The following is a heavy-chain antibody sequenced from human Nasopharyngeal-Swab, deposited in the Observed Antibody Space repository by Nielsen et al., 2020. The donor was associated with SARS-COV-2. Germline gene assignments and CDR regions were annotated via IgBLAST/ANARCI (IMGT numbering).Heavy chain of an antibody. CDR3: ARGCVLTGPSCYYYGMDV. CDR1: GFTFSSYW. Sequence: GESLKISCAASGFTFSSYWMSWVRQAPGKGLEWVANIKQDGSEKYYVDSVKGRFTISRDNAKNSLYRQMNSLRAEDTAVYYCARGCVLTGPSCYYYGMDVWGQGTTVTVSS. J-gene: IGHJ6*02. CDR2: IKQDGSEK. V-gene: IGHV3-7*01. D-gene: IGHD3-9*01.